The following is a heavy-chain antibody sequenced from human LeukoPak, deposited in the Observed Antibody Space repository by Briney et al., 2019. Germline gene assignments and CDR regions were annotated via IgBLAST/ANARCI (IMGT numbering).Heavy chain of an antibody. CDR3: AKLWFGELGAVYFDY. CDR1: GFTLSIYS. D-gene: IGHD3-10*01. Sequence: GGSLRLSCAASGFTLSIYSMNWVRQAPGKGLEWVSGIGGSGSSTYYADSVKGRFTISRDNSKNTLYLQMNSLRAEDTAVYYCAKLWFGELGAVYFDYWGQGTLVTVSS. J-gene: IGHJ4*02. V-gene: IGHV3-23*01. CDR2: IGGSGSST.